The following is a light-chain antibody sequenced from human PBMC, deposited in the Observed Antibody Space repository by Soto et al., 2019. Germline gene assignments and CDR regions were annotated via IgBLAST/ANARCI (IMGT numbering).Light chain of an antibody. Sequence: DIVMTQSPLSLPVTPGEPASISCWSNQSLLHRNGFNYLDWYLQKPGQSPQLLIYLGSNRAAGVPDRFSGSGSGTDFTLKISTVEAADVGVFYCMQHLQTPFTFGGGTKVE. CDR1: QSLLHRNGFNY. CDR2: LGS. CDR3: MQHLQTPFT. V-gene: IGKV2-28*01. J-gene: IGKJ4*01.